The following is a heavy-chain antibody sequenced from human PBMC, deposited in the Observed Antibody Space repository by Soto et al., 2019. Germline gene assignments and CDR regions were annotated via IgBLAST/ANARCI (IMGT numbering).Heavy chain of an antibody. D-gene: IGHD6-19*01. CDR2: INSDGTST. J-gene: IGHJ4*02. CDR1: EFTFRTYW. CDR3: ARGDLNSGWSKVDY. Sequence: GGSLRLSCAASEFTFRTYWMHWVRQTPGKGLVWVSRINSDGTSTSYADSVKGRFTISRDNAKNTLYLQMNSLRAEDTAVYYCARGDLNSGWSKVDYWGQGSMVTVSS. V-gene: IGHV3-74*01.